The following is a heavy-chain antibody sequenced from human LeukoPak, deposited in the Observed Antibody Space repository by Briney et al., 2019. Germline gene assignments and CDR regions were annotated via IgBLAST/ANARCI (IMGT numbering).Heavy chain of an antibody. J-gene: IGHJ5*02. D-gene: IGHD3-10*01. V-gene: IGHV3-21*01. CDR2: ISSSSSYI. CDR3: ARNNWFGEFENWFDP. CDR1: GFTFSSYS. Sequence: GGSLRLSCAASGFTFSSYSMNWVRQAPGKGPEGVSSISSSSSYIYYADSMKGRFTISRDNAKNSLYLQMNSLRAEDTAVYYCARNNWFGEFENWFDPWGQGTLVTVSS.